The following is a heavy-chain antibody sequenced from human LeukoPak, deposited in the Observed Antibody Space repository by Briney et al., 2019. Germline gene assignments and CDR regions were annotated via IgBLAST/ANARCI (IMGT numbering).Heavy chain of an antibody. D-gene: IGHD3-22*01. V-gene: IGHV1-69*05. CDR2: IIPIFGTA. CDR1: GGTFSSYA. Sequence: SVKVSCKASGGTFSSYAISWVRQAPGQGLEWMGGIIPIFGTANYAQKFQGRVTITTDESTSTAYMELSSLRSEDAAVYYCARAPYYDSSGYYQYWGQGTLVTVSS. J-gene: IGHJ4*02. CDR3: ARAPYYDSSGYYQY.